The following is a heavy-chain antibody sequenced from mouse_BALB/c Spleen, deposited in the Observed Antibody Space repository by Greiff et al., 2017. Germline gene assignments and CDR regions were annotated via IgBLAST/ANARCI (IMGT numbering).Heavy chain of an antibody. CDR2: INPSNGGT. CDR1: GYTFTSYY. D-gene: IGHD2-1*01. J-gene: IGHJ4*01. CDR3: TSGGGNYDAMDY. Sequence: QVQLKQPGAELVKPGASVKLSCKASGYTFTSYYMYWVKQRPGQGLEWIGGINPSNGGTNFNEKFKSKATLTVDKSSSTAYMQLSSLTSEDSAVYYCTSGGGNYDAMDYWGQGTSVTVSS. V-gene: IGHV1S81*02.